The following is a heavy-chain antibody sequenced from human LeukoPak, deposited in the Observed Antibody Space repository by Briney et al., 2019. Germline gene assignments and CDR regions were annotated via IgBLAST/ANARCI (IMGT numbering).Heavy chain of an antibody. J-gene: IGHJ3*02. CDR1: GFTFDDYA. CDR3: AKDRERLWSGFRSGAFDI. D-gene: IGHD3-3*01. Sequence: PGGSLRLSCAASGFTFDDYAMHWVRQAPGKGLEWVSGISWNSDSIGYADSVKGRFTISRDNAKNSLYLQLNSLRAEDTALYYCAKDRERLWSGFRSGAFDIWGQGTMVTVSS. CDR2: ISWNSDSI. V-gene: IGHV3-9*01.